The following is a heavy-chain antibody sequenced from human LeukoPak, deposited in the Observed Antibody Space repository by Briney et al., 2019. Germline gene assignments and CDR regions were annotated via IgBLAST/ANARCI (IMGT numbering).Heavy chain of an antibody. J-gene: IGHJ5*02. CDR3: ARAFGVIEGGNWFEP. V-gene: IGHV1-46*01. D-gene: IGHD3-10*01. CDR1: GYTFTSYY. CDR2: INPSGGST. Sequence: ASVKVSCKASGYTFTSYYMHWVRQAPGQGLEWMGIINPSGGSTSYAQKFQGRVTMTRDTSTSTVYMELSSLRSEDTAVYYCARAFGVIEGGNWFEPWGQGTLVTVSS.